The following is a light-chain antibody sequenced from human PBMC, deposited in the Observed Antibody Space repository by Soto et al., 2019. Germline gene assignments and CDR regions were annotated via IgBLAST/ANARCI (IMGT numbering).Light chain of an antibody. V-gene: IGKV1-27*01. CDR1: QGISNY. CDR3: QKYNSAPRT. Sequence: DIHRTQSPSSLSASVGDRVRITCRASQGISNYLAWYQQKPGKVPKLLIYAASTLQSGVPSRFSGSGSGTDFTLTISSLQPEDVATYYCQKYNSAPRTFGQGTKVDIK. J-gene: IGKJ1*01. CDR2: AAS.